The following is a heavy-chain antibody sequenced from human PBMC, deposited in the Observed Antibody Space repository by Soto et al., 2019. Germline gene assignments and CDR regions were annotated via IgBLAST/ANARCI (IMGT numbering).Heavy chain of an antibody. J-gene: IGHJ4*02. D-gene: IGHD1-1*01. CDR1: GGSISSGGYS. Sequence: SETLSLTCAVPGGSISSGGYSWSWIRQPPGKGLEWIGYIYHSGSTYYNPSLKSRVTISVDRSKNQFSLKLSSVTAADTAVYYCARSRWADTTFDYWGQGTLVTVSS. V-gene: IGHV4-30-2*01. CDR3: ARSRWADTTFDY. CDR2: IYHSGST.